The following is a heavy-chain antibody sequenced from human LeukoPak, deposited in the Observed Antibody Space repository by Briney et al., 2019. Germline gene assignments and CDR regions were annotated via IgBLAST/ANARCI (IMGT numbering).Heavy chain of an antibody. CDR2: IYSGGST. D-gene: IGHD1-26*01. V-gene: IGHV3-66*01. J-gene: IGHJ2*01. CDR3: ARVRGKSGTKSGFDL. CDR1: GFMFSDYY. Sequence: GGSLRLSCAASGFMFSDYYMSWVRQAPGKGLEWVSVIYSGGSTYYADSVKGRFTISRDNSKNTLYLQMNSLRAEDTAVYYCARVRGKSGTKSGFDLWGRGTLVTVSS.